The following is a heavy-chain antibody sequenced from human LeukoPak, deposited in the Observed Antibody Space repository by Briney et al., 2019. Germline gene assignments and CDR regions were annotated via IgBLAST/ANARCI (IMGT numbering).Heavy chain of an antibody. CDR1: GYSISSVYY. Sequence: TETLSLTCAVYGYSISSVYYWGWIRQPPGKGLEWIGSIYHSGSGSTYYNPSLKSRVTISLDTSRDHFSLELSSVTAADTAVYYCARYCSNSNCHMFDYWGQGTLVTVSS. D-gene: IGHD2-2*01. V-gene: IGHV4-38-2*01. CDR3: ARYCSNSNCHMFDY. CDR2: IYHSGSGST. J-gene: IGHJ4*02.